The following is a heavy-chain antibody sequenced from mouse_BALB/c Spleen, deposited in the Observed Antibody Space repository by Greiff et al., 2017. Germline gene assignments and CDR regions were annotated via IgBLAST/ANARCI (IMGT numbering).Heavy chain of an antibody. J-gene: IGHJ3*01. CDR3: AREGYYFFAY. D-gene: IGHD2-3*01. V-gene: IGHV3-2*02. Sequence: EVKLMESGPGLVKPSQSLSLTCTVTGYSITSDYAWNWIRQFPGNKLEWMGYISYSGSTSYNPSLKSRISITRDTSKNQFFLQLNSVTTEDTATYYCAREGYYFFAYWGQGTLVTVSA. CDR2: ISYSGST. CDR1: GYSITSDYA.